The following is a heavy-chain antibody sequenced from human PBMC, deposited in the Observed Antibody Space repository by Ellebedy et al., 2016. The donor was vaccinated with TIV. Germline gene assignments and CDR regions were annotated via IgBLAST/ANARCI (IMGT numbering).Heavy chain of an antibody. J-gene: IGHJ6*02. V-gene: IGHV3-74*03. CDR2: INSDGSST. Sequence: GESLKISCAASGIIFSSYWMHWVRQAPGKGLVWVSRINSDGSSTTDADSVKGRFTISRDNAKNSLYLQMNSLRAEDTDLYYCIKERFPGGLDVWGQGTTVTVSS. D-gene: IGHD3-16*01. CDR3: IKERFPGGLDV. CDR1: GIIFSSYW.